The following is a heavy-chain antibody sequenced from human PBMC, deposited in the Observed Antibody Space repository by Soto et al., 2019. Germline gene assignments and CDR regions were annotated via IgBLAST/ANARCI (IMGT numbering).Heavy chain of an antibody. CDR1: GYTFINSG. D-gene: IGHD6-6*01. Sequence: VASVKVSCKTSGYTFINSGISWVRKAPGQGLEWLGWINSNKGKKNCAQNLQDRLILTTDTSTSTAYMELRSLRSDDTAMYYCAKATGSSFDNWGQGTLVTVSS. V-gene: IGHV1-18*01. CDR2: INSNKGKK. CDR3: AKATGSSFDN. J-gene: IGHJ4*02.